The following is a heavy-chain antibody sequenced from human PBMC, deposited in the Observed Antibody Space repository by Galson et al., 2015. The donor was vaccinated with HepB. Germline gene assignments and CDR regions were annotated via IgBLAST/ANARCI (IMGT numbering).Heavy chain of an antibody. CDR2: ISYDGSNK. CDR3: AKAAEWFDYYYYYGMDV. J-gene: IGHJ6*02. D-gene: IGHD3-3*01. Sequence: SLRLSCAASGFTFSSYGMHWVRQAPGKGLEWVAVISYDGSNKYYADSVKGRFTISRDNSKNTLYLQMNSLRAEDTAVYYCAKAAEWFDYYYYYGMDVWGQETTVTVSS. V-gene: IGHV3-30*18. CDR1: GFTFSSYG.